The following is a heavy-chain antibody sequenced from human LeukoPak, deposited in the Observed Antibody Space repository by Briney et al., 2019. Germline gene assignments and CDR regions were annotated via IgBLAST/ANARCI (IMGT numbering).Heavy chain of an antibody. Sequence: SETLSLTCSLSGDTLSTYYWNWIRQTPGRGLEWIGHISLGNTEYNPSLKSRVTISVDTSKNEFYLRLTSVTAADTALYFCARDKRHSYGKYFDPWSQGALVSVSS. D-gene: IGHD5-18*01. CDR1: GDTLSTYY. V-gene: IGHV4-59*12. J-gene: IGHJ4*02. CDR2: ISLGNT. CDR3: ARDKRHSYGKYFDP.